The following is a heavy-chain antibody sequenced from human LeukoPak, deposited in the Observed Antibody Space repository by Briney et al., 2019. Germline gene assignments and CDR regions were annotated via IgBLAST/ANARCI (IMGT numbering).Heavy chain of an antibody. CDR2: ISGSGGST. CDR1: GFTFSSYA. D-gene: IGHD3-22*01. CDR3: AKGGGMIVVVTPPDY. Sequence: GGSLRLSCAASGFTFSSYAMSWVRQAPGKGLEWASAISGSGGSTYYADSVKGRFTISRDNSKNTLYLQMNSLRAEDTAVYYCAKGGGMIVVVTPPDYWGQGTLVTVSS. J-gene: IGHJ4*02. V-gene: IGHV3-23*01.